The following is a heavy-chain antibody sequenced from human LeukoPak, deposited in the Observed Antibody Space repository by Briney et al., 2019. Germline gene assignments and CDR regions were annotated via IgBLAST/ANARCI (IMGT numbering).Heavy chain of an antibody. D-gene: IGHD6-6*01. CDR2: IYYSGST. V-gene: IGHV4-31*03. Sequence: SQTLSLTCTVSGGSISSGGYFWSWIRQHPGKGLEWIGYIYYSGSTYYNPSLKSRVTISVDTSKNQFSLKLSSVTAADTAVYYCARVGNIAARRDYYYYMDVWGKGTTVTVSS. CDR1: GGSISSGGYF. J-gene: IGHJ6*03. CDR3: ARVGNIAARRDYYYYMDV.